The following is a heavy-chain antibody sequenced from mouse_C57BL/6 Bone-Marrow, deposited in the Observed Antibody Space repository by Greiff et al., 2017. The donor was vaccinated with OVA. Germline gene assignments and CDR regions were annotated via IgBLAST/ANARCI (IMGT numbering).Heavy chain of an antibody. CDR3: ARRAALTQAFAY. CDR1: GFNINNTY. V-gene: IGHV14-3*01. Sequence: VQLQQSVAELVRPGASVKLSCTASGFNINNTYMHWVKQRPEQGLEWIGRIDPANGNTKYAQKFQGKATITADTSSNTAYLQLSSLTSEVTAIYYCARRAALTQAFAYWGQGTLVTVSA. J-gene: IGHJ3*01. CDR2: IDPANGNT. D-gene: IGHD6-1*01.